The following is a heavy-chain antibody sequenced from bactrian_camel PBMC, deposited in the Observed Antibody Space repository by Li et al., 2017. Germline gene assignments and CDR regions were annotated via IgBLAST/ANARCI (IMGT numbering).Heavy chain of an antibody. Sequence: VQLVESGGDSVQPGGSLTLSCAASGFTGNRIFSRYYMSWVRQAAGKGFEWVASISGDGSGTEYADFVKGRFTISRDNAKETVSLQMNNLASEDTALYYCVTGVRGDWSRYKPLSQGTQVTVS. D-gene: IGHD7*01. CDR2: ISGDGSGT. CDR1: GFTGNRIFSRYY. V-gene: IGHV3-2*01. J-gene: IGHJ4*01.